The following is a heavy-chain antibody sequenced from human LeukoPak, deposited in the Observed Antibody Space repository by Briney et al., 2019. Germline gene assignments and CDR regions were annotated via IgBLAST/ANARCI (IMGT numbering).Heavy chain of an antibody. J-gene: IGHJ6*03. V-gene: IGHV4-39*07. Sequence: SETLSLTCTVSGGSISSSSYYWGWIRQPPGKGLEWIGSIYYSGSTYYSPSLKSRVTISVDTSKNQFSLKLSSVTAADTAVYYCARERRPRTYYYMDVWGKGTTVTVSS. CDR1: GGSISSSSYY. CDR2: IYYSGST. CDR3: ARERRPRTYYYMDV.